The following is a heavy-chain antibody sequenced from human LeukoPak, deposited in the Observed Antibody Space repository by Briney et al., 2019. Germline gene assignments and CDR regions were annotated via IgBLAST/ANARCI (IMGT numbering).Heavy chain of an antibody. D-gene: IGHD5-24*01. CDR2: TSHYGNA. Sequence: PSETLSLTCTVSGDSISSGDYFWSWIRQSPGKGLEWIGYTSHYGNAYYNPSLSSRVSLSVDTSKNQVSLKITSVTAAGTAIYYCARDGYNSAPFDFWGPGTLVTVSS. CDR1: GDSISSGDYF. CDR3: ARDGYNSAPFDF. V-gene: IGHV4-30-2*06. J-gene: IGHJ4*02.